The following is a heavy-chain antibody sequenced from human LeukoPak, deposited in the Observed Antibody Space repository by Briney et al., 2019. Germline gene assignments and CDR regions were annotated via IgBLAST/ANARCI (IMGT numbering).Heavy chain of an antibody. CDR3: ASSPRGYSYGTSFDY. V-gene: IGHV1-69*05. Sequence: GASVKVSCKASGGTFSSYAISWVRQAPGQGLEWMGGIIPIFGTANYAQKFQGRVTITTDESTSTAYMELSSLRSEDTAVYYCASSPRGYSYGTSFDYWGQGTLVTVSS. CDR2: IIPIFGTA. J-gene: IGHJ4*02. D-gene: IGHD5-18*01. CDR1: GGTFSSYA.